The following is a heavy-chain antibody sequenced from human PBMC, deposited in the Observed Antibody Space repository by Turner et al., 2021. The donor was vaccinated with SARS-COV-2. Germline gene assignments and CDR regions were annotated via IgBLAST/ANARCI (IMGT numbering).Heavy chain of an antibody. CDR2: MNPNSGNT. CDR3: ARTFTAMVRVDY. V-gene: IGHV1-8*01. D-gene: IGHD5-18*01. Sequence: QVQLGQSGAEVKKPGASVKVSCKASGYTFNSYDINWVRQATGQGLEWMGLMNPNSGNTGYAQKFQGRVTMTRNTSISTAYMELSSLRSEDTAVYYCARTFTAMVRVDYWGQGTLVTVSS. CDR1: GYTFNSYD. J-gene: IGHJ4*02.